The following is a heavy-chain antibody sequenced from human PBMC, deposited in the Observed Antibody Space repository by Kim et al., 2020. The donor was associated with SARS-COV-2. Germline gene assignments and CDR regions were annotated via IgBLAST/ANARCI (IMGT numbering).Heavy chain of an antibody. J-gene: IGHJ4*02. CDR1: GYTFTSYD. CDR3: AREPLWWFEDDDY. Sequence: ASVKVSCKASGYTFTSYDINWVRQATGQGLEWMGWMNPNSGNTGYAQKFQGRVTMTRNTSISTAYMELSSLRSEDTAVYYCAREPLWWFEDDDYWGQGTLVTVSS. D-gene: IGHD2-21*01. CDR2: MNPNSGNT. V-gene: IGHV1-8*01.